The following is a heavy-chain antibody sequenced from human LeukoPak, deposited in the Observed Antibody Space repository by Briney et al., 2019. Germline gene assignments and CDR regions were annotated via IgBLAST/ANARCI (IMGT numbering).Heavy chain of an antibody. J-gene: IGHJ4*02. D-gene: IGHD5-24*01. CDR2: IGGGGGST. V-gene: IGHV3-23*01. Sequence: GGALRLSCAASGFTYNSYAMSWVRQAQGKGLEGVSAIGGGGGSTYYADSVKGRFTISRDNSKNKLYLQMNSLRAEDTAVYYCAKRGMTTNKEEFDYWGQGTLVTVAS. CDR1: GFTYNSYA. CDR3: AKRGMTTNKEEFDY.